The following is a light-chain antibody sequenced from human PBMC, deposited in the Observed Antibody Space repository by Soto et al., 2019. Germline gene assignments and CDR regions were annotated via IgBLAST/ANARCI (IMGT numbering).Light chain of an antibody. J-gene: IGKJ1*01. CDR1: QSVSSN. V-gene: IGKV3-15*01. CDR2: GAS. CDR3: QQYNNWPQT. Sequence: EIVRTQSRATLSVSPGERATLSCRASQSVSSNLAWYQQKPGQAPRLLIYGASTRATGIPARFSGSGSGTEFTLTISSLQSEDFAVYYCQQYNNWPQTFGQGTKVDIK.